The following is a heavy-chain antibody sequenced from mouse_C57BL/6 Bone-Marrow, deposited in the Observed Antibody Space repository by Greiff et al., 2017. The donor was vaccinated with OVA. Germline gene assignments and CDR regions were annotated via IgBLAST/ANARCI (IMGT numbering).Heavy chain of an antibody. CDR2: ISNGGGST. Sequence: EVQLVESGGGLVQPGGSLKLSCAASGFTFSDYYMYWVRQTPEKRLEWVAYISNGGGSTYYPDTVKGRFTISRDNAKNTLYLQMSRLKSEDTAMYYCASSLYYDYDYYAMDYWGQGTSVTVSS. J-gene: IGHJ4*01. D-gene: IGHD2-4*01. V-gene: IGHV5-12*01. CDR1: GFTFSDYY. CDR3: ASSLYYDYDYYAMDY.